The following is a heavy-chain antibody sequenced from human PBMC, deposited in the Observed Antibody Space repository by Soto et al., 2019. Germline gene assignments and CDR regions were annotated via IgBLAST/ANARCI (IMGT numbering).Heavy chain of an antibody. D-gene: IGHD1-7*01. CDR3: VRDRSSITGTAGDY. Sequence: EVQLVESGGGLVQPGGSLRLSCAASGFIFSDHWLHWVRQIPGKGLVWVSRIKTDGTSISYADSVKGRFTISRDNAKSTLYLQMNSLRAEDTALYYCVRDRSSITGTAGDYWGQGTLVTVSS. CDR1: GFIFSDHW. CDR2: IKTDGTSI. J-gene: IGHJ4*02. V-gene: IGHV3-74*01.